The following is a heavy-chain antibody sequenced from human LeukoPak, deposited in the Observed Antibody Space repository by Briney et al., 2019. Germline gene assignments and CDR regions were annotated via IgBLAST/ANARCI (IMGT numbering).Heavy chain of an antibody. V-gene: IGHV3-30*03. CDR1: GFTFSSYG. CDR3: AREPTMVRGVSYGMDV. J-gene: IGHJ6*02. Sequence: GRSLRLSCAASGFTFSSYGMHWVRQAPGKGLEWVAVISYDGSNKYYADSVKGRFTISRDNAKNSLYLQMNSLRAEDTAVYYCAREPTMVRGVSYGMDVWGQGTTVTVSS. D-gene: IGHD3-10*01. CDR2: ISYDGSNK.